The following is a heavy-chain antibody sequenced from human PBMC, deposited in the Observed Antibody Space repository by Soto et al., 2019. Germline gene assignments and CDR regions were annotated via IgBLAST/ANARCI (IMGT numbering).Heavy chain of an antibody. V-gene: IGHV3-23*01. CDR3: AKSDAPYDFVWGSYRRPRDAFDI. J-gene: IGHJ3*02. CDR1: GFTFSSYA. Sequence: GGSLRLSCAASGFTFSSYAMSWVRQAPGKGLERVSAISGSGGSTYYADSVKGRFTISRDNSKNTLYLQMNSLRAEDTAVYYCAKSDAPYDFVWGSYRRPRDAFDIWGQGTMVTVSS. D-gene: IGHD3-16*02. CDR2: ISGSGGST.